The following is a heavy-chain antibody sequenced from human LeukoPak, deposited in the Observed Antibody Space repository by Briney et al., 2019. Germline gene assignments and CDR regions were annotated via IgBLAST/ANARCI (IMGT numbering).Heavy chain of an antibody. Sequence: SETLSLTCTVSGGSISSSSYYWGWIRQPPGKGLEWIGYIYYSGSTNYNPSLKSRVTISVDTSKNQFSLKLSSVTAADTAVYYCARGKGIAAAGPVSFYGMDVWGQGTTVTVSS. D-gene: IGHD6-13*01. CDR3: ARGKGIAAAGPVSFYGMDV. CDR2: IYYSGST. V-gene: IGHV4-61*05. J-gene: IGHJ6*02. CDR1: GGSISSSSYY.